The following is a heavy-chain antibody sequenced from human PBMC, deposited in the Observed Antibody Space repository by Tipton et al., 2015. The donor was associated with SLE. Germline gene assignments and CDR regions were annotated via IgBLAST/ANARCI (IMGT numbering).Heavy chain of an antibody. CDR1: GFTFSSYW. CDR3: ARDSGRLLDY. Sequence: SLRLSCAASGFTFSSYWMSWVRQAPGKGREWVANIKQDGSEKYYVDSVKGRITISRDNAKNSLYLQMNSLSAEDTAVYDCARDSGRLLDYWGQGTLVTVSS. J-gene: IGHJ4*02. D-gene: IGHD3-22*01. CDR2: IKQDGSEK. V-gene: IGHV3-7*03.